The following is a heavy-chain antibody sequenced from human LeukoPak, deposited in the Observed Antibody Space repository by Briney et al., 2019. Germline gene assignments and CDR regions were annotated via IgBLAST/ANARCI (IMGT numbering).Heavy chain of an antibody. D-gene: IGHD6-13*01. CDR3: ARQGGGYSSSWYVEHYYYMDV. CDR2: IKQGGGEK. J-gene: IGHJ6*03. CDR1: GFTFISYW. Sequence: GGSLRLSCAASGFTFISYWMSWVRQAPGKGLEWVANIKQGGGEKYYVDSVKGRFTISRDNAKNSLYLQMNSLRAEDTAVYYCARQGGGYSSSWYVEHYYYMDVWGKGTTVTVSS. V-gene: IGHV3-7*01.